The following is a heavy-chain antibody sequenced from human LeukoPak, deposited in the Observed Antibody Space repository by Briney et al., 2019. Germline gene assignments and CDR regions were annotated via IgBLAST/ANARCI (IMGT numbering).Heavy chain of an antibody. V-gene: IGHV4-34*01. CDR3: ARDRRDGYNYDLDF. CDR2: INHSGST. CDR1: GGSFSGYY. Sequence: PSETLSLTCTVYGGSFSGYYWSWIRQPPGKGLEWIGEINHSGSTNYNPSLKGRVTISVDTSKNQFSLKLNSVTAADTAVYYCARDRRDGYNYDLDFWGQGTLVTVSS. J-gene: IGHJ4*02. D-gene: IGHD5-24*01.